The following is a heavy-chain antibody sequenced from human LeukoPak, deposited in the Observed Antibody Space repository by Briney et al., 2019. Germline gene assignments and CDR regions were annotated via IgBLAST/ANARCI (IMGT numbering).Heavy chain of an antibody. CDR3: ARDSSSWYYARDY. V-gene: IGHV3-7*03. CDR1: GFTFSSYW. D-gene: IGHD6-13*01. Sequence: GGSLRLSCAASGFTFSSYWMTWVRQAPGKGLEWVGNIKKDGSEKYYVDSVKGRFTISRDNAKNSLFLQMNSLRAEDTAVYYCARDSSSWYYARDYWGQGTLVTVSS. J-gene: IGHJ4*02. CDR2: IKKDGSEK.